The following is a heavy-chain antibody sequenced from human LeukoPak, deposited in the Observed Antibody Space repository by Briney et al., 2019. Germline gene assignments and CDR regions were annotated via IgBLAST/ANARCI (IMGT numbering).Heavy chain of an antibody. Sequence: SETLSLTCAVYGGSFSGYYWSWIRQPPGKGLEWIEEINHSGSTNYNPSLKSRVTISVDTSKNQFSLKLSSVTAADTAVYYCARGGRGGITMVRGTRRLDYWGQGTLVTVSS. J-gene: IGHJ4*02. V-gene: IGHV4-34*01. CDR1: GGSFSGYY. D-gene: IGHD3-10*01. CDR3: ARGGRGGITMVRGTRRLDY. CDR2: INHSGST.